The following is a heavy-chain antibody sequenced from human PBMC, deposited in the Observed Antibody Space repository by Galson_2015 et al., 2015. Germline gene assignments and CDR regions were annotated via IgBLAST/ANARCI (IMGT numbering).Heavy chain of an antibody. CDR1: GGTFSSYA. CDR3: ARDLEMATIRGEAFDI. D-gene: IGHD5-24*01. CDR2: IIPIFGTA. Sequence: SVKVSCKASGGTFSSYAISWVRQAPGQGLEWMGGIIPIFGTANYAQKFQGRVTITADESTSTAYMELSSLRSEDTAVYYCARDLEMATIRGEAFDIWGQGTMVTVSS. V-gene: IGHV1-69*13. J-gene: IGHJ3*02.